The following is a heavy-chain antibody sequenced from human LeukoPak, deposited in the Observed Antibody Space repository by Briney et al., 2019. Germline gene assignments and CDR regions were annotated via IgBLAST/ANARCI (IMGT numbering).Heavy chain of an antibody. CDR3: AVKTSGAVPII. J-gene: IGHJ4*02. CDR1: GFTFSSYW. D-gene: IGHD2-21*01. V-gene: IGHV3-74*01. Sequence: GGSLRLSCAASGFTFSSYWMHWVRQAPGKGLVWVSRINSDGSSTIYADSVKGRFTISRDNAKNTLYLQMSNLRDEDTAVYYCAVKTSGAVPIIWGQGTLVTVSS. CDR2: INSDGSST.